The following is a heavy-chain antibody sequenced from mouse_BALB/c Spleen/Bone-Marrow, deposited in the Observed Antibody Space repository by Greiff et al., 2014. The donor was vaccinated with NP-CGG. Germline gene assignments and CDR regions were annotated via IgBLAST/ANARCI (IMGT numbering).Heavy chain of an antibody. CDR1: GFTFSSFG. CDR2: ISSGSSTV. J-gene: IGHJ2*01. D-gene: IGHD1-1*01. CDR3: ARSGSSSGYFDY. V-gene: IGHV5-17*02. Sequence: EVMLVESGGGLVQPGGSRKLSCAASGFTFSSFGMHWVRQAPEKGLEWVAYISSGSSTVYYADKVMGRFTISRDNPKNTLFLQMTSIRSEDTAMYYCARSGSSSGYFDYWGQGTTLTVSS.